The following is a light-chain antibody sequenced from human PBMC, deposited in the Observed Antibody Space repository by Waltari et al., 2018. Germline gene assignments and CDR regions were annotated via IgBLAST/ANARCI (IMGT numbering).Light chain of an antibody. CDR1: QTVLYTSTNKNY. CDR3: QQYYTTPIT. J-gene: IGKJ5*01. V-gene: IGKV4-1*01. Sequence: DIVMTQSPDSLAVSLGERATLSCQSSQTVLYTSTNKNYLAWYQQKPGQPPKLLIYWASTRESGVPDRFSGSGSGTDFTLTISSLQAEDVAVYYCQQYYTTPITFGQGTRLEIK. CDR2: WAS.